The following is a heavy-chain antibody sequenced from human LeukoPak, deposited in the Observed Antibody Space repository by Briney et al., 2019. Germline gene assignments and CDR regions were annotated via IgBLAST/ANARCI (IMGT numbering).Heavy chain of an antibody. CDR1: GFTFSSYW. D-gene: IGHD1-26*01. CDR3: ARDLRTRYSGSCSDY. CDR2: IKQDGSEK. J-gene: IGHJ4*02. V-gene: IGHV3-7*01. Sequence: GGSLRLSCAASGFTFSSYWMSWVRQAPGEGLEWVANIKQDGSEKYYVDSVEGRFTIPRDNAKNSLYMQMNSLRAEDTAVYYCARDLRTRYSGSCSDYWGQGTLVTVSS.